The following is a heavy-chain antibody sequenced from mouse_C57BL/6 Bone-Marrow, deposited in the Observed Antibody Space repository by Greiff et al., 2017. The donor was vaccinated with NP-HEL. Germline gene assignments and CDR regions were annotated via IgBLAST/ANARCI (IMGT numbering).Heavy chain of an antibody. Sequence: QVQLQQSGAELARPGASVKMSCKASGYTFTSYTMHWVKQRPGQGLEWIGYINPSSGYTKYNQKFKDKATLTADKSSSTAYMQLSSLTSEDSAVYYCAKGELLPYFDVWGTGTTVTVSS. CDR3: AKGELLPYFDV. D-gene: IGHD1-1*01. V-gene: IGHV1-4*01. CDR1: GYTFTSYT. J-gene: IGHJ1*03. CDR2: INPSSGYT.